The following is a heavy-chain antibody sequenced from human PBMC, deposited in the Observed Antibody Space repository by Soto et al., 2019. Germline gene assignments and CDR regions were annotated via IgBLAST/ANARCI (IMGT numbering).Heavy chain of an antibody. V-gene: IGHV1-46*03. J-gene: IGHJ1*01. CDR3: ASGYSSSWHNIDYFKH. CDR1: GYTFTSYY. CDR2: INPSGGST. Sequence: ASVKVSCKASGYTFTSYYMHWVRQAPGQGLEWMGIINPSGGSTSYAQKFQGRVTMTRDTSTSTVYMELSSLRSEDKAVYYCASGYSSSWHNIDYFKHWGQGTMVTVSS. D-gene: IGHD6-13*01.